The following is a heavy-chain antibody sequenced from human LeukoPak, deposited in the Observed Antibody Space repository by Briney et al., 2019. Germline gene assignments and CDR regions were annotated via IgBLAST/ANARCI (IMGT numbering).Heavy chain of an antibody. V-gene: IGHV3-74*01. D-gene: IGHD6-13*01. CDR3: ARDSSSWYYDY. CDR1: GFTFSSYA. J-gene: IGHJ4*02. Sequence: GGSLRLSCAASGFTFSSYAMSWVRQAPGKGLVWVSRINSDGSSTSYADSVKGRFTISRDNAKNTLYLQMNSLRAEDTAVYYCARDSSSWYYDYWGQGTLVTVSS. CDR2: INSDGSST.